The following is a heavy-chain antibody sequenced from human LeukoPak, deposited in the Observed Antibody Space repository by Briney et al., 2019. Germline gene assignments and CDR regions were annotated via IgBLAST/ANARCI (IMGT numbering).Heavy chain of an antibody. CDR3: ARALVAGVTLNALDI. CDR1: GFSFSSYW. CDR2: IQYDGSTT. V-gene: IGHV3-74*01. D-gene: IGHD2-15*01. Sequence: GGSLRLSCAASGFSFSSYWRHWVRQAPGKGLVWVARIQYDGSTTNYADSVKGRFTIARDNDKKPLYVQMNSLRAEDTAVYYCARALVAGVTLNALDIWGQGTMVTVSS. J-gene: IGHJ3*02.